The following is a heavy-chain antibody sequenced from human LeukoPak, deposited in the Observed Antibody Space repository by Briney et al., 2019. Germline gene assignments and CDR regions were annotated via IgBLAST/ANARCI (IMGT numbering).Heavy chain of an antibody. V-gene: IGHV1-2*02. CDR2: INPNSGGT. Sequence: ASVKVSCKASGYTFIGYYMHWVRQAPGQGLEWMGWINPNSGGTKYAQKFLGRVTMTRDKANSTAYLELSGLRSDDTAVYYCSRHVVTLVRGVNNRKEDWFDPWGQGTLVSVSS. CDR1: GYTFIGYY. J-gene: IGHJ5*02. CDR3: SRHVVTLVRGVNNRKEDWFDP. D-gene: IGHD3-10*01.